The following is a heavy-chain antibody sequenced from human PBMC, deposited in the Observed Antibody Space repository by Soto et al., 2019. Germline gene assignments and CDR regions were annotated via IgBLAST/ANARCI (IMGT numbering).Heavy chain of an antibody. J-gene: IGHJ6*02. Sequence: SETLSLTCTVSGGSISSYYWSWIRQPPGKGLEWIGYIYYSGSTNYNPSLKSRVTISVDTSKNQFSLKLSSVTAADTAVYYCARYRGSGWYHYYYYGMDVWGQGTTVTVSS. CDR3: ARYRGSGWYHYYYYGMDV. CDR2: IYYSGST. V-gene: IGHV4-59*01. D-gene: IGHD6-19*01. CDR1: GGSISSYY.